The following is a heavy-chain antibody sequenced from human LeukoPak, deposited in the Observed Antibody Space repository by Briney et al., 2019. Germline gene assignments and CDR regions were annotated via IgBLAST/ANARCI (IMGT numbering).Heavy chain of an antibody. Sequence: SETLSLTCTVSGGSISSYYWSWIRQPPGKGLEWIGYIYYSGSTNYNPSLKSRVTISVDTSKNQFSLKLSSVTAADTAVYYCARTGSSWLRYYYYGMDVWGQGTTVTVSS. V-gene: IGHV4-59*12. CDR1: GGSISSYY. CDR2: IYYSGST. CDR3: ARTGSSWLRYYYYGMDV. D-gene: IGHD6-13*01. J-gene: IGHJ6*02.